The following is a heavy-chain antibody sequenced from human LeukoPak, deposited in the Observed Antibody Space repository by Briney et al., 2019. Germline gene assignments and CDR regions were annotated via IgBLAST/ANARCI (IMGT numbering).Heavy chain of an antibody. CDR3: AKGGGYFSPYWYFDL. CDR2: ISSSGGTI. D-gene: IGHD1-26*01. V-gene: IGHV3-48*03. J-gene: IGHJ2*01. CDR1: GFTFSSYA. Sequence: PGGSLRLSCAASGFTFSSYAMSWVRQAPGKGLEWVSYISSSGGTIYYADSVKGRFTISRDNAKNSLYLQMNSLRAEDTAVYYCAKGGGYFSPYWYFDLWGRGTLVTVSS.